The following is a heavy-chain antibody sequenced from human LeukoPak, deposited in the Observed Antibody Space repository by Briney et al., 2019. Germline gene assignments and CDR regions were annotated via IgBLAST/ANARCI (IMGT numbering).Heavy chain of an antibody. J-gene: IGHJ3*02. V-gene: IGHV4-59*08. CDR1: GGSISSYY. Sequence: PSETLSLTCTVSGGSISSYYWGWIRQPPGKGLEWIGYIYYSGSTNYNPSLKSRVTISVDTSKNQFSLKLSSVTAADTAVYYCARHGVGATIRAAFDIWGQGTMVTVSS. D-gene: IGHD1-26*01. CDR2: IYYSGST. CDR3: ARHGVGATIRAAFDI.